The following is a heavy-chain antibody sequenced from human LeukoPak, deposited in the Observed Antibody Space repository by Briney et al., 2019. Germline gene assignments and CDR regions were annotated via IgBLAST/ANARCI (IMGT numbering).Heavy chain of an antibody. V-gene: IGHV1-69*04. Sequence: GSSVKDSCKASGGTFSSYAISWVRQAPGQGLEWMGRIIPILGIANYAQKFQGRVTITADKSTSTAYMELSSLRSEDTAVYYCAERGSGYFDYWGQGTLVTVSS. CDR2: IIPILGIA. CDR3: AERGSGYFDY. D-gene: IGHD3-10*01. J-gene: IGHJ4*02. CDR1: GGTFSSYA.